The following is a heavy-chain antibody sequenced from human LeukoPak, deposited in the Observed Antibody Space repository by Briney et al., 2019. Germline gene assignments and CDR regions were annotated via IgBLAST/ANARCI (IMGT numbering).Heavy chain of an antibody. V-gene: IGHV3-9*01. D-gene: IGHD3-10*01. J-gene: IGHJ4*02. Sequence: GGSLRLSCAASGFTFDDYAMHWVRQAPGKGLEWVSGISWNSGSIGYADSVEGRFTISRDNAKNSLYLQMNSLRAEDTALYYRAKDIGSGEDYFDYWGQGTLVTVSS. CDR2: ISWNSGSI. CDR3: AKDIGSGEDYFDY. CDR1: GFTFDDYA.